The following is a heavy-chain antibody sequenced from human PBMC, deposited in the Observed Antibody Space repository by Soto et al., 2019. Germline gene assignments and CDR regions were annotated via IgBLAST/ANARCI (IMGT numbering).Heavy chain of an antibody. D-gene: IGHD6-25*01. Sequence: QLQLQESGPGLVKPSETLSLTCTVSGGSISSSSYYWGWIRQPPGKGLEWIGSIYYSGSTYYNPSLKSRVTISVDTSKNQFSLKLSSVTAADTAVYYCARRRSGYYFDYWGQGTLVTVSS. CDR2: IYYSGST. CDR1: GGSISSSSYY. V-gene: IGHV4-39*01. J-gene: IGHJ4*02. CDR3: ARRRSGYYFDY.